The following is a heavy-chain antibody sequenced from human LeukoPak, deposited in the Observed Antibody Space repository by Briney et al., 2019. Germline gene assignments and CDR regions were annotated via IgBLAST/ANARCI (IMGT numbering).Heavy chain of an antibody. D-gene: IGHD3-10*01. V-gene: IGHV4-61*02. CDR1: GGSISSSSYY. J-gene: IGHJ4*02. CDR2: IYTSGST. Sequence: SETLSLTCTVSGGSISSSSYYWSWIRQPAGKGLEWIGCIYTSGSTYYNPSLKSRVTVSVDTSKNQFSLKLSSVTAADTAVYYCARSPATSLPPLWFGELHFDYWGQGTLVTVSS. CDR3: ARSPATSLPPLWFGELHFDY.